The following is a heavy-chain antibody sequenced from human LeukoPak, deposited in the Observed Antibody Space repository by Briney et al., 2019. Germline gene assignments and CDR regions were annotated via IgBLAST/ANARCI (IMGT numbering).Heavy chain of an antibody. J-gene: IGHJ4*02. CDR2: IYASGGA. V-gene: IGHV3-53*01. CDR3: VRHHDY. Sequence: GGSLRLSCVASGFDVNDNSMLWIRQAPGQGLEWISIIYASGGAFHSESVKGRFSAFRDTSKNTIFLQMNNLRAADTAMYYCVRHHDYWGQGTLVTVSS. CDR1: GFDVNDNS.